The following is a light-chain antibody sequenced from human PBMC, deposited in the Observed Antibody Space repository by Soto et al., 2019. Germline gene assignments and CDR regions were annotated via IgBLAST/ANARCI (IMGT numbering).Light chain of an antibody. Sequence: DIVMTQSPLSLPVTPGEPASISCMSSQSLLHSNGYNYLDWYLQKPWQSPQLLIYLGSNRASGVPDRFSGSGSGTDFTLKISRVEAEDVGVYYCMQALQTRTFGQGTKVEIK. J-gene: IGKJ1*01. CDR3: MQALQTRT. CDR2: LGS. CDR1: QSLLHSNGYNY. V-gene: IGKV2-28*01.